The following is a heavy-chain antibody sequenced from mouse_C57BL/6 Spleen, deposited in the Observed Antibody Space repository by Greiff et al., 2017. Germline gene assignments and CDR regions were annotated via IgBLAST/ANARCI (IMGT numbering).Heavy chain of an antibody. CDR1: GYTFPSYW. V-gene: IGHV1-52*01. CDR3: ARYYYGSSHYLDY. J-gene: IGHJ2*01. Sequence: VQLQQPGAELVRPGSSVKLSCKASGYTFPSYWMHWVKQRPIQGLEWIGNIDPSDIETPYNQKFKDKATLTVDKSSSTAYMQLSSRTSEDSAVYYCARYYYGSSHYLDYWGQGTTLTVSS. CDR2: IDPSDIET. D-gene: IGHD1-1*01.